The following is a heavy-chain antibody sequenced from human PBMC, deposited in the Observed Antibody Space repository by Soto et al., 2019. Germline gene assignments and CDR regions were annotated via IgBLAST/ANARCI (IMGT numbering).Heavy chain of an antibody. Sequence: GGSLRLSCAASGFTFSYYAMHWVRQAPGKGLEWVAIISFDGSNEHYADSVQGRFTISRDNSENTLYLQMNSLRADDTAVYYCARPAATVIFYSGMDVWGQGTTVTVSS. CDR1: GFTFSYYA. V-gene: IGHV3-30-3*01. CDR2: ISFDGSNE. D-gene: IGHD4-17*01. CDR3: ARPAATVIFYSGMDV. J-gene: IGHJ6*02.